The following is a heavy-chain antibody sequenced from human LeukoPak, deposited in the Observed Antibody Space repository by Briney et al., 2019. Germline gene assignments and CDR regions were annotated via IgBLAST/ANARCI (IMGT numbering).Heavy chain of an antibody. Sequence: GGSLRLSCAGSGFTFSSYWKHWVRQAPGKVLVWVSRITDASSKTYADSVKGRFTISRDNAKGTLYLQMSSLRAEDTAVYYCTGHHQAYSRTYWGQGTLVTVSS. D-gene: IGHD4-11*01. CDR2: ITDASSK. V-gene: IGHV3-74*01. CDR1: GFTFSSYW. CDR3: TGHHQAYSRTY. J-gene: IGHJ4*02.